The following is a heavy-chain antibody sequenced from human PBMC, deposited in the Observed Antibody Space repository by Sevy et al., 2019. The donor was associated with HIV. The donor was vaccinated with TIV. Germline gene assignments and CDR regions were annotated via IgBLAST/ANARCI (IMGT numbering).Heavy chain of an antibody. J-gene: IGHJ3*01. CDR1: GFTFNTHA. CDR2: ISATGGGT. D-gene: IGHD3-22*01. Sequence: GGSLRLSCAASGFTFNTHAMNWVRQAPGKGLEWVSGISATGGGTYYTDSVKGRFTVSRDNSQNTLYLHMNSLRADDTALYYCAKALNPALESMIEVIFRTLKGFDVWGQGTMVTVSS. CDR3: AKALNPALESMIEVIFRTLKGFDV. V-gene: IGHV3-23*01.